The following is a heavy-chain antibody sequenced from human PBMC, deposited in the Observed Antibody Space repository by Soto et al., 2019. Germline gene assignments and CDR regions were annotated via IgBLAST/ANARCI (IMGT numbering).Heavy chain of an antibody. V-gene: IGHV1-18*01. Sequence: ASVKVSCKASGYTFTSYGISWVRQAPGQGLEWMGWISAYNGNTNYAQKLQGRVTMTTDTSTSTAYIELRSLRSDDTAVYYCARDKVLMVYAIHKYYYYGMDVWGQGTTVTVSS. D-gene: IGHD2-8*01. CDR1: GYTFTSYG. CDR2: ISAYNGNT. CDR3: ARDKVLMVYAIHKYYYYGMDV. J-gene: IGHJ6*02.